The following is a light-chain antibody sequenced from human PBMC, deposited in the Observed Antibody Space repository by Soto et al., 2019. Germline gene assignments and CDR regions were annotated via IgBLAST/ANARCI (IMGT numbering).Light chain of an antibody. CDR1: SSDVGSYNL. V-gene: IGLV2-23*01. Sequence: QSALTQPASVSGSPGQSITISCTGTSSDVGSYNLVSWYQQHPGKAPKLMIYEGSKRPSGVSNRFSGSKSGNTASLTISGLQAEDEADYHCCSYAGSSTSYVFGTGTKLTVL. J-gene: IGLJ1*01. CDR2: EGS. CDR3: CSYAGSSTSYV.